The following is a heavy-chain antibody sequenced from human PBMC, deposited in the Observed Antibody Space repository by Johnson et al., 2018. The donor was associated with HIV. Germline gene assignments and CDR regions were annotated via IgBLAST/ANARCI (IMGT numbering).Heavy chain of an antibody. CDR3: AKPSTGTYYGFHI. CDR2: IYSGGST. Sequence: MLLVESGGGLVQPGGSLRLSCAASGFTFSSYAMSWVRQAPGKGLEWVSLIYSGGSTYYADSVKGRFTISRDNSKNTLYLQMNSLRAEDTAVYYCAKPSTGTYYGFHIWGQGTMVTVSS. CDR1: GFTFSSYA. J-gene: IGHJ3*02. V-gene: IGHV3-23*03.